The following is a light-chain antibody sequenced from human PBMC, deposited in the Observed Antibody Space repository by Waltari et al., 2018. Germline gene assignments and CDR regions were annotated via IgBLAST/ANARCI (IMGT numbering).Light chain of an antibody. V-gene: IGKV3-15*01. CDR2: GTS. Sequence: EIVMTQPPATMSVSPGERATRSCRASQSVNGKLAWYQQKPGQAPRLLIYGTSSRATDVPARFSGSGSGTEFTFTITSLQSEDFAVYYCQQYNDRPYTFGQGTKLDIK. J-gene: IGKJ2*01. CDR1: QSVNGK. CDR3: QQYNDRPYT.